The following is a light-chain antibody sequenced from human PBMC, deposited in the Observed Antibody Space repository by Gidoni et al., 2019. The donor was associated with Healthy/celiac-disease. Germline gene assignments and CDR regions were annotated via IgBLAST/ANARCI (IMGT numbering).Light chain of an antibody. Sequence: TVLTHSPGTLSLSPGERATLSCRGSQSVSSSYLAWYQQKSGQAPRLLIYGASSRATGIPDRFSGSGSGTDFTLTISRLEPEDCAVYYCQQYGSSPMYTFGQGTKLEIK. J-gene: IGKJ2*01. V-gene: IGKV3-20*01. CDR2: GAS. CDR1: QSVSSSY. CDR3: QQYGSSPMYT.